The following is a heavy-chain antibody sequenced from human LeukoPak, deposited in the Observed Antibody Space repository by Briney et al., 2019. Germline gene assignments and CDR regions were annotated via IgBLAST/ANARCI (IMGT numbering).Heavy chain of an antibody. CDR3: AKIYYGSGSYYIFPSYFDY. V-gene: IGHV3-23*01. CDR2: ISGSGGST. Sequence: GGSLRLSCAASRFTFSSYGMHWVRQAPGKGLEWVSAISGSGGSTYYADSVKGRFTISRDNSKNTLYLQMNSLRAEDTAVYYCAKIYYGSGSYYIFPSYFDYWGQGTLVTVSS. CDR1: RFTFSSYG. J-gene: IGHJ4*02. D-gene: IGHD3-10*01.